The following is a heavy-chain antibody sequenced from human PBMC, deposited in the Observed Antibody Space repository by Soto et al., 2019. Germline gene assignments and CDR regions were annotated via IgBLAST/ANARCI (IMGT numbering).Heavy chain of an antibody. J-gene: IGHJ4*02. V-gene: IGHV1-3*01. D-gene: IGHD5-18*01. CDR2: INAGNGNT. CDR1: GYTFTNYA. Sequence: QVQLVQSGAEVKKPGASVKVSCKASGYTFTNYAMHWVRQVPGQRPEWMGWINAGNGNTKYLQKFQGRVTITRDTSASTAYMELSSLRSEDTAVYYCARGLNGYLHYFDYWGQGTPVTASS. CDR3: ARGLNGYLHYFDY.